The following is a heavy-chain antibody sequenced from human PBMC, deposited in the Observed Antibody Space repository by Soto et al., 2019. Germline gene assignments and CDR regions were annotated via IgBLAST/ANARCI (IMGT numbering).Heavy chain of an antibody. J-gene: IGHJ4*02. CDR1: GFTFSSYA. V-gene: IGHV3-21*01. D-gene: IGHD2-15*01. Sequence: GGSLRLSCAASGFTFSSYAMSWVRQAPGKGLEWVSAISSSSNYIYYADSVKGRFTISRDNAKNSLYLQINSLRAEDTAVYYCARLVVAASPFDYWGQGTLVTVSS. CDR3: ARLVVAASPFDY. CDR2: ISSSSNYI.